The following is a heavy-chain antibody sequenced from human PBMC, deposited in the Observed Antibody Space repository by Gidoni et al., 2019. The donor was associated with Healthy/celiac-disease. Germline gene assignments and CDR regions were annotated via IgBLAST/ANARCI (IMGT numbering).Heavy chain of an antibody. J-gene: IGHJ4*02. CDR1: GFTFSSYA. CDR2: ISYDGSNK. CDR3: AREWLEAFDY. Sequence: QVQLVESGGGVVQPGRSLRLSCAASGFTFSSYAMHWVRQAPGKGLEWVAVISYDGSNKYYADSVKGRFTISRDNSKNTLYLQMNSLRAEDTAVYYCAREWLEAFDYWGQGTLVTVSS. D-gene: IGHD6-19*01. V-gene: IGHV3-30-3*01.